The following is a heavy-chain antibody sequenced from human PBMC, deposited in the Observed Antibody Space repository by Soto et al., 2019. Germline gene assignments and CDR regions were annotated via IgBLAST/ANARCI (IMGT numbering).Heavy chain of an antibody. CDR1: GYTFTNYA. CDR3: ARVGQWGGMDV. J-gene: IGHJ6*02. V-gene: IGHV1-3*05. CDR2: INSGNGNT. D-gene: IGHD1-26*01. Sequence: QVQFVQSGAEEKKPGASVKVSCKTSGYTFTNYAIDWVRQARAQRLEWVGWINSGNGNTKYSQTFQGRVTITRDTSASLAYMDLSSLRSEDTAVYYCARVGQWGGMDVWGQGTTVTVS.